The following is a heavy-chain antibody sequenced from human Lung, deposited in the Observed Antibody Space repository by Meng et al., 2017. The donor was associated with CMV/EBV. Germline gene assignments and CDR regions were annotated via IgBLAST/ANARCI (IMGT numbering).Heavy chain of an antibody. CDR1: GYTFTSYG. CDR2: IIAYNGNT. Sequence: ASXXVSXKASGYTFTSYGISWVRQAPGQGLEWMGGIIAYNGNTNYAQKFQGRVTMTTDMSTSTAYMELRSLRSDDTAVYYCARDDWGGTTPPDYWAQGTVVTVSS. CDR3: ARDDWGGTTPPDY. J-gene: IGHJ4*02. V-gene: IGHV1-18*01. D-gene: IGHD1-1*01.